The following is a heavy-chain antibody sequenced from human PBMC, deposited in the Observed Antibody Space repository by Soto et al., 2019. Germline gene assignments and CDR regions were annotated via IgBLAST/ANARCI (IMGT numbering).Heavy chain of an antibody. V-gene: IGHV1-3*01. J-gene: IGHJ4*02. CDR1: GYSFTSYA. CDR3: ARYGMATPLFLY. Sequence: ASVKVSCKASGYSFTSYAMHWVRQAPGQRLEWMGWINAGNGNTKYSQKFQGRVTITRDTSASTAYMELSSLRSEDTAVYYCARYGMATPLFLYRGQGTLVTVSS. D-gene: IGHD5-12*01. CDR2: INAGNGNT.